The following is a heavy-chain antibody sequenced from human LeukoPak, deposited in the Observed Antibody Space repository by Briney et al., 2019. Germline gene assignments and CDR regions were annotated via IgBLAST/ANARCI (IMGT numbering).Heavy chain of an antibody. CDR2: IYYSGST. Sequence: PSETLSLTCTVSGGSISSYYWSWIRQPPGKGLEWIGYIYYSGSTNYNPSLKSRVTISVDTSKNQFSLKLSPVTAADTAVYYCARVTKTYYYYMDVWGKGTTVTVSS. V-gene: IGHV4-59*01. CDR1: GGSISSYY. CDR3: ARVTKTYYYYMDV. D-gene: IGHD2-2*01. J-gene: IGHJ6*03.